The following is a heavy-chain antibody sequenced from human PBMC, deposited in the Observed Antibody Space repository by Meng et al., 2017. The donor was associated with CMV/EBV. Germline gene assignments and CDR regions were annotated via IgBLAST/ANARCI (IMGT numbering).Heavy chain of an antibody. CDR1: GGSISSSSYY. CDR3: ARHRQQLILHAFDI. D-gene: IGHD6-13*01. J-gene: IGHJ3*02. V-gene: IGHV4-39*01. Sequence: SETLSLTCTVSGGSISSSSYYWGWIRQPPGKGLEWIGSIYYSGSTYYNPSLKSRVTISVDTSKNQFSLKLSSVTAADTAVYYCARHRQQLILHAFDILGQGTMVTVSS. CDR2: IYYSGST.